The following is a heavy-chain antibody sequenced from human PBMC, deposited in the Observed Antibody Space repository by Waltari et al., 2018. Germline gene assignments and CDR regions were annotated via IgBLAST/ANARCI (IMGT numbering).Heavy chain of an antibody. CDR2: ISGSGSST. J-gene: IGHJ4*02. D-gene: IGHD2-21*01. CDR3: VKDSRNYFSLKVISD. V-gene: IGHV3-23*01. Sequence: EVRLLESGGGLVQPGGSLRLSCVASGFSFRSYAMSWVRQDPGKGLQWVSVISGSGSSTQYADSMQGRVTISRDNSRNTLYLQMSNLTVDDTAIYYCVKDSRNYFSLKVISDWGQGIRVTVSA. CDR1: GFSFRSYA.